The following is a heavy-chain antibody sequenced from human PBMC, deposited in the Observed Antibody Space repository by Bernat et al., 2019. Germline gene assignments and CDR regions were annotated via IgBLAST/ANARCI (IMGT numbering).Heavy chain of an antibody. J-gene: IGHJ6*02. CDR3: ARHLHYYDSSGYYYNYYGMDV. V-gene: IGHV4-39*01. Sequence: QLQLQESGPGLVKPSETLSLTCTVSGGSISSSSYYWGWIRQPPGKGLEWIGSIYYSGSTYYNPSLKSRVTISVDTSKNQFSLKLSSVTAADTAVYYCARHLHYYDSSGYYYNYYGMDVWGQGTTVTVSS. CDR1: GGSISSSSYY. CDR2: IYYSGST. D-gene: IGHD3-22*01.